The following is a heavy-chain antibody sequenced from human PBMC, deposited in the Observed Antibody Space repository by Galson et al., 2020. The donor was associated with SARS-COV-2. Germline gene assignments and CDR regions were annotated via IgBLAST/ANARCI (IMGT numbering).Heavy chain of an antibody. CDR1: GFTFSNFD. CDR2: IWYDGTNK. CDR3: ARGDSGAWYYFTY. D-gene: IGHD6-19*01. V-gene: IGHV3-33*01. Sequence: GESLKISCAASGFTFSNFDIHWVRQAPGKGLEWVAIIWYDGTNKYYADSVKGRFTISRDNSKNTLYLQINSLRGEDTSVYYCARGDSGAWYYFTYWGQGTLVTVSS. J-gene: IGHJ4*02.